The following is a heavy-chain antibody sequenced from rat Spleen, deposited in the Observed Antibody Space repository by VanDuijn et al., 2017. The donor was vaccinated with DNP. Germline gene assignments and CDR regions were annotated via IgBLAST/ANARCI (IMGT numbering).Heavy chain of an antibody. D-gene: IGHD1-11*01. J-gene: IGHJ2*01. CDR3: ARDLRRVDY. V-gene: IGHV2-15*01. CDR1: GFSLTNYD. Sequence: QVQLKESGPGLVQPSQTLSLTCTVSGFSLTNYDLSWVRQPPGKGLEWIGAMWSGGNTAYNSLLKSRLSISRDTSKSQLFLTMNSLQTEDTATYYCARDLRRVDYWGQGVMVTVSS. CDR2: MWSGGNT.